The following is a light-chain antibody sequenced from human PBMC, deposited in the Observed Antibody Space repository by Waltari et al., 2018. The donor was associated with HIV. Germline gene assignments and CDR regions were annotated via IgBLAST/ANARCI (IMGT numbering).Light chain of an antibody. CDR2: NTN. CDR3: QSSDSTLSGSV. V-gene: IGLV1-40*01. Sequence: QSVLTQPPSVSGAPGQRVTLSCTGTRSNIGTHAVQGYQQLPGTAPRLLIYNTNSRPSGVPDRFSGSKSGTSASLAINGLQAEDEADYYCQSSDSTLSGSVFGGGTKLTVL. J-gene: IGLJ2*01. CDR1: RSNIGTHA.